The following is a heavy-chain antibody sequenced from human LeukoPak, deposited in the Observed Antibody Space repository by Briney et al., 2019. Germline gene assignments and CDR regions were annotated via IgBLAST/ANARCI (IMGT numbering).Heavy chain of an antibody. CDR1: GYSFSTDY. D-gene: IGHD3-22*01. CDR2: INPSDRSA. J-gene: IGHJ4*02. CDR3: ASAKYDIGGYFPLDY. Sequence: ASVKVSCKASGYSFSTDYIHWVRQAPGQGLEWMAIINPSDRSAGYAQKFQGRVTLTRDTSTSTVYMELSSLRSEDTAVYYCASAKYDIGGYFPLDYWGQGTLVTVSS. V-gene: IGHV1-46*01.